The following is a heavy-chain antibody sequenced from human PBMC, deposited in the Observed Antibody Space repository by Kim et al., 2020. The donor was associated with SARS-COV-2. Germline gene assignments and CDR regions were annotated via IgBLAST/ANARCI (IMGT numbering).Heavy chain of an antibody. J-gene: IGHJ6*02. CDR2: T. V-gene: IGHV3-53*04. Sequence: TYSADHVTGRFTISRPNSTNTLNIQMNSRRAEDTAVYYCARDFYYSGMDVWGQGTTVTVSS. CDR3: ARDFYYSGMDV.